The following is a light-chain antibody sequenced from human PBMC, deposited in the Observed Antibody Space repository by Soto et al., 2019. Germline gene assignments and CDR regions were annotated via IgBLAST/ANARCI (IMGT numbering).Light chain of an antibody. V-gene: IGLV2-11*01. CDR2: DVN. CDR1: SSDVGGYNS. CDR3: CSYAGTSYV. J-gene: IGLJ1*01. Sequence: SVLTQPRSVSGSPGQSVTISCTGASSDVGGYNSVSWYQQHPGKAPKLMIYDVNKRPSGVPDRFSGSKSGNTASLTISGLQTEDEADYYCCSYAGTSYVFGTGTKVTVL.